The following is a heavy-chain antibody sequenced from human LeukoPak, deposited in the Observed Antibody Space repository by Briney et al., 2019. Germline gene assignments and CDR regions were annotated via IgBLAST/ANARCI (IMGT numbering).Heavy chain of an antibody. Sequence: GGSLRLSCEVSGFTFSAYSMHWVRQAPGKGLEYVSGITSKGGSTDYADSVKGRFTISRDNSKNTLYLQMSSLRAEDTAVYHCEKNPNELWSFFDFWGQGTLVTVSS. V-gene: IGHV3-64D*06. J-gene: IGHJ4*02. D-gene: IGHD3-16*01. CDR2: ITSKGGST. CDR1: GFTFSAYS. CDR3: EKNPNELWSFFDF.